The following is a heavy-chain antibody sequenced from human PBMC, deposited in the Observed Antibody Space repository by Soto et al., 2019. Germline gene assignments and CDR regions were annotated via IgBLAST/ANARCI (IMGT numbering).Heavy chain of an antibody. CDR3: ARQLDCSSTSCYLGSYYFDY. V-gene: IGHV2-5*02. CDR1: GFSLSTSGVG. Sequence: QITLKESGPPLVKPTQTLTLTCTFSGFSLSTSGVGVGWIRQPPGKALEWLALIYWDDDKRYSPSLKSRLTITKDTSKNQVVLTMTNMDPVDTATYYCARQLDCSSTSCYLGSYYFDYWGQGTLVTVSS. J-gene: IGHJ4*02. D-gene: IGHD2-2*01. CDR2: IYWDDDK.